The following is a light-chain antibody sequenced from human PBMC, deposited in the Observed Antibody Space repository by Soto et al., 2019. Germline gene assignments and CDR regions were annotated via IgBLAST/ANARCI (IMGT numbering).Light chain of an antibody. V-gene: IGLV2-18*01. CDR1: STDFVSYNR. CDR3: SLYTSENAYV. Sequence: SALTQPRSVSGSPGQSVTISCTGTSTDFVSYNRVSWYQQPPGTAPKLMIYEVSKRPSGVPDRFSGSKSGNTASLTISGLQAADEADYYCSLYTSENAYVFGTGTKVTVL. CDR2: EVS. J-gene: IGLJ1*01.